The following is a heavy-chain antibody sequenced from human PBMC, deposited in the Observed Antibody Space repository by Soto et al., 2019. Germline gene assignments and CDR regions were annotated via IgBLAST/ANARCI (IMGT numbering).Heavy chain of an antibody. Sequence: KAGGSLRLSCAASGFTFSSYSMNWVRQAPGKGLEWVSSISSSSSYIYYADSVKGRFTISRDNAKNSLYLQMNSLRAEDTAVYYCARDHHYYDSSGYPLEVNAFDIWGQGTMVTVS. J-gene: IGHJ3*02. CDR3: ARDHHYYDSSGYPLEVNAFDI. V-gene: IGHV3-21*01. CDR1: GFTFSSYS. CDR2: ISSSSSYI. D-gene: IGHD3-22*01.